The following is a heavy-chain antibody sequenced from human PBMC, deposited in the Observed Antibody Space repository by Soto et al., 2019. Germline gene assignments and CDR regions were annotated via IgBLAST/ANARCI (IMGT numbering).Heavy chain of an antibody. Sequence: PSETLSLTCTFSGDSTSTYSWNWIRQPAGKGLEWIGRIYTTGSSNYNPSLESRIAISVDTSESQFFLKLSSVTAADTAVYYCAGAAYNYGPFDSWGQGTLVTVSS. CDR1: GDSTSTYS. CDR3: AGAAYNYGPFDS. D-gene: IGHD5-18*01. V-gene: IGHV4-4*07. CDR2: IYTTGSS. J-gene: IGHJ4*02.